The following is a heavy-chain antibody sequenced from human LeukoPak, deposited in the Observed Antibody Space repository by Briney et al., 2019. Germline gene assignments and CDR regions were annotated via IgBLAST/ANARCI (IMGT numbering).Heavy chain of an antibody. V-gene: IGHV3-48*03. D-gene: IGHD3-3*01. CDR3: ARYHDFWSGYGIFDY. CDR2: ISSSGSTI. CDR1: GFTLSSYE. Sequence: GGSLRLSCAASGFTLSSYEMNWVRQAPGKGLEWVSYISSSGSTIYYADSVKGRFTISRDNAKNSLYLQMNSLRAEDTAVYYCARYHDFWSGYGIFDYWGQGTLVTVSS. J-gene: IGHJ4*02.